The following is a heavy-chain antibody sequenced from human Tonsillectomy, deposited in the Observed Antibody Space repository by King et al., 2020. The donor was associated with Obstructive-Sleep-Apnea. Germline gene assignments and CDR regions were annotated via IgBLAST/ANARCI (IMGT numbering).Heavy chain of an antibody. V-gene: IGHV3-9*01. Sequence: VQLVESGGGLVQPGRSLRLSCVASGFTFDDYAMHWVRQAPGKGLEWVSGISWQCVSIGYLEPVKGRFTISLDNVKKSLYLQMNSLRVEDTALYYCAKDKDSSGWYADYWGQGTLVTVSS. CDR1: GFTFDDYA. CDR3: AKDKDSSGWYADY. J-gene: IGHJ4*02. CDR2: ISWQCVSI. D-gene: IGHD6-19*01.